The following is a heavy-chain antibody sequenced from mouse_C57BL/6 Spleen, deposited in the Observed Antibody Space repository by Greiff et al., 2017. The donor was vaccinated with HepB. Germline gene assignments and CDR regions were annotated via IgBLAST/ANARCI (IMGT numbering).Heavy chain of an antibody. J-gene: IGHJ1*03. Sequence: EVKLMESGGGLVKPGGSLKLSCAASGFTFSDYGMHWVRQAPEKGLEWVAYISSGSSTIYYADTVKGRFTISRDNAKNTLFLQMTSLRSEDTAMYYCARTNYYGSSYRYFDVWGTGTTVTVSS. D-gene: IGHD1-1*01. CDR1: GFTFSDYG. V-gene: IGHV5-17*01. CDR3: ARTNYYGSSYRYFDV. CDR2: ISSGSSTI.